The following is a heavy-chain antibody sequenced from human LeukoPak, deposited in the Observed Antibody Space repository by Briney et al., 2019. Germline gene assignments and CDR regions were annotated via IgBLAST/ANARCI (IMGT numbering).Heavy chain of an antibody. CDR2: IYNIGST. J-gene: IGHJ3*02. CDR3: ARGGGSNRSNNALDI. D-gene: IGHD3-16*01. CDR1: GATISIYY. Sequence: KPSETLSLTCTVSGATISIYYWAWIRQPAGKGLEWIGRIYNIGSTNYNPYLKSRVTMSVDTSKNQFSLKLSSVTAADTAVYYCARGGGSNRSNNALDIWGQGTMVTVSS. V-gene: IGHV4-4*07.